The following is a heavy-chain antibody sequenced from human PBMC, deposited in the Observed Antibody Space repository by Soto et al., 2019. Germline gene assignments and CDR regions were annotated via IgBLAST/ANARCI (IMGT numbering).Heavy chain of an antibody. Sequence: PSETLSLTCTVSGGSISSYYWSWIRQPPGKGLEWIGYIYYSGSTNYNPSLKSRVTISVDTSKNQFSLKLSSVTAADTAVYYCARGAVAGDYYYNYSMDVWGQGTTVTVSS. D-gene: IGHD6-19*01. CDR1: GGSISSYY. CDR2: IYYSGST. CDR3: ARGAVAGDYYYNYSMDV. V-gene: IGHV4-59*01. J-gene: IGHJ6*02.